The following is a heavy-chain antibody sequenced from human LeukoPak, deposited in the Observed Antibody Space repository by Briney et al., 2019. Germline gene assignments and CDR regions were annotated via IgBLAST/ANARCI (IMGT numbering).Heavy chain of an antibody. D-gene: IGHD4-17*01. CDR3: ARDTTVTPTFIPDY. V-gene: IGHV3-23*01. CDR2: TSGSAGST. Sequence: PGGSLRLSCAAPGFTFSSYAMSWVRQAPGRGLEWVSATSGSAGSTYYADSVKGRFTVSGDYSKNTLYLQMNSLRAEDTAIYYCARDTTVTPTFIPDYWGQGTLVTVSS. J-gene: IGHJ4*02. CDR1: GFTFSSYA.